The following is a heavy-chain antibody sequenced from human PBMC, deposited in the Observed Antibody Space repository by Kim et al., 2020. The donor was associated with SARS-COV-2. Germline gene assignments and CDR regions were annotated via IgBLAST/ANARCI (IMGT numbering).Heavy chain of an antibody. J-gene: IGHJ6*04. CDR1: GGSFSGYY. CDR2: INHSGST. CDR3: ARGGRRGREWIQLWSGPDHGMDV. Sequence: SETLSLTCAVYGGSFSGYYWSWIRQPPGKGLEWIGEINHSGSTNYNPSLKSRVTISVDTSKNQFSLKLSSVTAADTAVYYCARGGRRGREWIQLWSGPDHGMDVCGAGTTVSVSP. D-gene: IGHD5-18*01. V-gene: IGHV4-34*01.